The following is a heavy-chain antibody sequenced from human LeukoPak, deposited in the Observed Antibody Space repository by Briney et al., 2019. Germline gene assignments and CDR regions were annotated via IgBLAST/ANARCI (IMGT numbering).Heavy chain of an antibody. CDR2: MNPNSGST. D-gene: IGHD4-17*01. V-gene: IGHV1-8*01. Sequence: ASVKVSCEASRYTFTNYEINWVRQATGQRLEWMGWMNPNSGSTGYAQKFQGRVTMTRNTSINTAYMELNSLRSEDTAVYYCARVTTVTTFDAFNIWGQGTMVTVSS. J-gene: IGHJ3*02. CDR3: ARVTTVTTFDAFNI. CDR1: RYTFTNYE.